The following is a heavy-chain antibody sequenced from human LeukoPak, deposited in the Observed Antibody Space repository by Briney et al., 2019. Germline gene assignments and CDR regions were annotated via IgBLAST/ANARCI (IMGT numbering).Heavy chain of an antibody. J-gene: IGHJ4*02. Sequence: SETLSLTCTVSGGSLRSHYWSWIRQPPGKALVWLGHIYYSGSTTYSPSLKSRLTISVDTSRNQFSLSLISVTAADTAVYYCARGGQLAVPDPFDSWGQGTLVTVSS. CDR2: IYYSGST. CDR3: ARGGQLAVPDPFDS. CDR1: GGSLRSHY. V-gene: IGHV4-59*11. D-gene: IGHD6-19*01.